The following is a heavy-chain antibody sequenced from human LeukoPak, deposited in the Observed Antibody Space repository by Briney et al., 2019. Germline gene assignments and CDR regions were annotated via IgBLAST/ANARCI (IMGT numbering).Heavy chain of an antibody. CDR2: ISGSGGST. D-gene: IGHD5-18*01. CDR3: AKCNTATVYYYYYMDV. CDR1: GFTFSSYA. V-gene: IGHV3-23*01. J-gene: IGHJ6*03. Sequence: GGSLRLSCAASGFTFSSYAMSWVRQAPGKGLEWVSAISGSGGSTYYADSVKGRFTISRDNSKNTLYLQMNSLRAEDTAVYYCAKCNTATVYYYYYMDVWGKGTTVTVSS.